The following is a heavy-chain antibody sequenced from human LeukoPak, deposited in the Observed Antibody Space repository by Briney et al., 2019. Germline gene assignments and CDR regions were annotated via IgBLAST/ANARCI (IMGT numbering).Heavy chain of an antibody. V-gene: IGHV3-33*01. CDR3: ARDSDYYDSSAYSFRGGLHYDF. CDR2: IWHDGNYK. D-gene: IGHD3-22*01. J-gene: IGHJ4*02. Sequence: GGSLRLSCVASGLTFSNYNMHRVRQAPGKGLEWVAVIWHDGNYKYYVDSVKGRFTISRDNSKNTVYLQMNSLGAEDTAVYLCARDSDYYDSSAYSFRGGLHYDFWGRGTLVSVSS. CDR1: GLTFSNYN.